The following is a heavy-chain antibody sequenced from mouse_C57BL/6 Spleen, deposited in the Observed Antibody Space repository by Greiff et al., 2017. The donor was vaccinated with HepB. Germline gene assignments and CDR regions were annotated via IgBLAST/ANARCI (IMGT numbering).Heavy chain of an antibody. D-gene: IGHD1-1*01. CDR1: GFSLTSYG. V-gene: IGHV2-2*01. CDR2: IWSGGST. Sequence: VQLQESGPGLVQPSQSLSITCTVSGFSLTSYGVHWVRQSPGKGLKWLGVIWSGGSTDYNAAFISRLSISKDNSKSQVFFKMNSLQADDTAIYYCARALYGSSYFDVWGTGTTVTVSS. J-gene: IGHJ1*03. CDR3: ARALYGSSYFDV.